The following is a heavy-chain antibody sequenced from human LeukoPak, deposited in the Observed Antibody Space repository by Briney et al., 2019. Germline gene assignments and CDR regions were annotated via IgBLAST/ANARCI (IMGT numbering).Heavy chain of an antibody. CDR2: MNPNSGNT. D-gene: IGHD3-22*01. CDR1: GYTFTSYD. CDR3: ARGGYDSSGLPEYYFDY. J-gene: IGHJ4*02. Sequence: ASVKVSCKASGYTFTSYDINWVRQATGQGLEWMGWMNPNSGNTGYAQKFQGRVTMTRNTPISTAYMELSSLRSEDTAVYYCARGGYDSSGLPEYYFDYWGQGTLVTVSS. V-gene: IGHV1-8*01.